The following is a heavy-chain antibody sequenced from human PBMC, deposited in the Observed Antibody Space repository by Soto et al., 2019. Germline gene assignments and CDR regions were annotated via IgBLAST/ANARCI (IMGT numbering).Heavy chain of an antibody. J-gene: IGHJ5*02. CDR2: MSPNSGNT. Sequence: QVQLVQSGAEVRKPGASVKVSCKASGYTFTSYDINWVRQATGQGLGYLGWMSPNSGNTGYVQKFQGRVTMTWDNSVNTAYMALSSLRSEDTAVYFCARGVKYGAYSRWFDPWVQGTLVTVSS. CDR1: GYTFTSYD. D-gene: IGHD4-17*01. CDR3: ARGVKYGAYSRWFDP. V-gene: IGHV1-8*01.